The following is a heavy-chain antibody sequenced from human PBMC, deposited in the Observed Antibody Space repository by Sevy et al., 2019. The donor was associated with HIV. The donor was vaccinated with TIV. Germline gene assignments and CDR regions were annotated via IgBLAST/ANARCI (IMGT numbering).Heavy chain of an antibody. D-gene: IGHD3-10*01. CDR1: GFTFTSYA. J-gene: IGHJ6*03. Sequence: GGSLRLSCAASGFTFTSYAMSWVRQAPGKGLEWVSPIDGSAINTYYADSVKGRFTISRDNSKNTLYLQMSSLRAEDTAVYYCAKVYGSGTPPYYYYYYMDVWGKGTTVTVSS. CDR3: AKVYGSGTPPYYYYYYMDV. CDR2: IDGSAINT. V-gene: IGHV3-23*01.